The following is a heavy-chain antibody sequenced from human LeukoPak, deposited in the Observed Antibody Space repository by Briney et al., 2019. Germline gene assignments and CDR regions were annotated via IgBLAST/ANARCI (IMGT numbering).Heavy chain of an antibody. CDR1: GFSFSDYW. J-gene: IGHJ4*02. CDR2: INEDGSEK. CDR3: ARGGVRRGYYDY. Sequence: GGSLRLSCAASGFSFSDYWMKWVRQDPGKGLEWVANINEDGSEKYYVDSVRGRFTISRDNAKNSLYLQMNSLRTEDMAIYYCARGGVRRGYYDYWGQGTLVTVSS. V-gene: IGHV3-7*01. D-gene: IGHD1-14*01.